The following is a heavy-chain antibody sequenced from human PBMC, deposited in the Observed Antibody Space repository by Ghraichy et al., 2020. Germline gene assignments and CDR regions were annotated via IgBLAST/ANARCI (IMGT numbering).Heavy chain of an antibody. CDR2: ISSSSSTI. V-gene: IGHV3-48*02. Sequence: GGSLRLSCAASGFTFSNHGMIWVRQAPGKGLEWVSYISSSSSTIYYADSVKGRFTISRDNAKNSLYLQMYSLRDEDTAIYYCARIRTGWYDDSWGQGTLVTVSS. D-gene: IGHD6-19*01. J-gene: IGHJ4*02. CDR1: GFTFSNHG. CDR3: ARIRTGWYDDS.